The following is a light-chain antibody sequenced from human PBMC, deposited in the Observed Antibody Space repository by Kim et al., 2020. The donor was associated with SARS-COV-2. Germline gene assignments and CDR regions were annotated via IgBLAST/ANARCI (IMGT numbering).Light chain of an antibody. V-gene: IGLV1-40*01. CDR2: ANI. CDR1: SSNIGAGYD. CDR3: QSYDRSLSGPV. Sequence: IPISCTGSSSNIGAGYDLHWYQQLPGTAPRLLIYANIIRPSGVPDRFSGSKSGTSASLAITGLQSGDEAEYHCQSYDRSLSGPVFGGGTQLTVL. J-gene: IGLJ3*02.